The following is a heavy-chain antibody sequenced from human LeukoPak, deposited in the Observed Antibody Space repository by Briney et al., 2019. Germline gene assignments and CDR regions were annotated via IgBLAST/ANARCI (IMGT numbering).Heavy chain of an antibody. CDR2: IKQDGSEK. J-gene: IGHJ6*03. D-gene: IGHD2-2*02. CDR3: VRDQGNIVIIPTAIRVGYYYYMDA. V-gene: IGHV3-7*01. CDR1: TITFSNYW. Sequence: GGSLRLSCAASTITFSNYWMSWVRQAPGKGLEWVANIKQDGSEKYYVDSVKGRFTISRDNAKNSLHLQMNSLRVEDTAVYYCVRDQGNIVIIPTAIRVGYYYYMDAWGEGTAVTVSS.